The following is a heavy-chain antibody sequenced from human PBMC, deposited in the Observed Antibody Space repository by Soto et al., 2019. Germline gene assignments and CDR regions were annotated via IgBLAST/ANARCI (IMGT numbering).Heavy chain of an antibody. CDR1: GFTFSSYV. J-gene: IGHJ3*02. CDR3: VKDGGTLPTVVNYHFDI. V-gene: IGHV3-30*14. D-gene: IGHD3-16*01. CDR2: ISTDGTEK. Sequence: VQLVESGGGVAQPGESLRLSCVASGFTFSSYVIHWVRQAPGKGLEWVALISTDGTEKHYPGSVRGRFTISRDNSRTTLYLQMNSLRTEDTAVYYCVKDGGTLPTVVNYHFDIWGQGTKVTVSS.